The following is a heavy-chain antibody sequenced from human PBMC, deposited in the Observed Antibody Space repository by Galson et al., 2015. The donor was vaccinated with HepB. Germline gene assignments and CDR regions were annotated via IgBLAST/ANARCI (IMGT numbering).Heavy chain of an antibody. Sequence: SLRLSCAASGFTLGSYAMHWVRQAPGKGLEWVAVISYDGTNKYYADSVKGRFTISRDNSKNTLYLQMNSLRAEDTAAYYCARDPDSSGYYVFDYWGQGTLVTVSS. CDR2: ISYDGTNK. CDR1: GFTLGSYA. CDR3: ARDPDSSGYYVFDY. D-gene: IGHD3-22*01. V-gene: IGHV3-30*04. J-gene: IGHJ4*02.